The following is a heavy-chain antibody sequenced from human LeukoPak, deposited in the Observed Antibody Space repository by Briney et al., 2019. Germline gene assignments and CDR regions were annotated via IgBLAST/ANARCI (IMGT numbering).Heavy chain of an antibody. CDR2: ISSNGDNT. J-gene: IGHJ4*02. Sequence: GGSLRLSCSVSGFIFSTYAMHWVRQAPGKGLEYVSAISSNGDNTYYADSVKGRFTISRDNSKNTLYLQMSSLRADDTAVYYCVKGTGYWGQGTLVTVSS. CDR3: VKGTGY. V-gene: IGHV3-64D*06. CDR1: GFIFSTYA.